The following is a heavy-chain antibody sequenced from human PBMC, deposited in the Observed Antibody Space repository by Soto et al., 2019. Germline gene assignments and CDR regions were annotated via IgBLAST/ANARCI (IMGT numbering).Heavy chain of an antibody. D-gene: IGHD3-22*01. CDR1: GGSISSSSFY. CDR3: AKRSCYDKSAHFDY. CDR2: IYYSGST. V-gene: IGHV4-39*01. Sequence: SETLSLTCTVSGGSISSSSFYWGWIRQPPGKGLEWIGTIYYSGSTYYNPSLKSRLTISVDTSKNQFSLELSSVTAADTAVYYCAKRSCYDKSAHFDYWGQGTQVT. J-gene: IGHJ4*02.